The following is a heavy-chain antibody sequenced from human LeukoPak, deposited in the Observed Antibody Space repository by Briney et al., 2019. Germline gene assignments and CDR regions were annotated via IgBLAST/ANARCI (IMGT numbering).Heavy chain of an antibody. CDR3: ARGGTGDYYGLYSSWYNYYYYGMDV. CDR1: GFTFSSYA. V-gene: IGHV3-53*04. Sequence: GGSLRLSCAASGFTFSSYAMSWVRQAPGKGLEWVSVIYSGGSTYYADSVKGRFTISRHNSKNTLYLQMNSLRAEDTAVYYCARGGTGDYYGLYSSWYNYYYYGMDVWGQGTTVTVSS. D-gene: IGHD6-13*01. CDR2: IYSGGST. J-gene: IGHJ6*02.